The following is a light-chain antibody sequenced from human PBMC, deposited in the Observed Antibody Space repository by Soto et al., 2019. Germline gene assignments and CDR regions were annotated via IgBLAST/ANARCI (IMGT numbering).Light chain of an antibody. V-gene: IGKV1-16*01. CDR1: QTISNF. J-gene: IGKJ1*01. CDR2: GAS. Sequence: DIEMTQSPSSLSATVGDRVTITCRASQTISNFLNWYQQTPGKAPKLLIYGASNLQSGVPSRFSGSGSGTEFTLTISSLQPDDFATYYCQQYNSYSRTFGQGTKVDI. CDR3: QQYNSYSRT.